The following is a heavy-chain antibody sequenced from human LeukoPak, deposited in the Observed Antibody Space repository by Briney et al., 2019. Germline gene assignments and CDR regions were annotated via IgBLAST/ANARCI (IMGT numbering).Heavy chain of an antibody. CDR2: MSYDGRNT. Sequence: PGTSLRPSCAASGFTFSTYGMHWVRQAPGKGLEWVAVMSYDGRNTYYADSVKGRFIISRDNSKNTLYLQMNSLRVEDTAVYYCAKVQLERRELLPNFDYWGQGTLVTVSS. V-gene: IGHV3-30*18. CDR3: AKVQLERRELLPNFDY. J-gene: IGHJ4*02. CDR1: GFTFSTYG. D-gene: IGHD1-1*01.